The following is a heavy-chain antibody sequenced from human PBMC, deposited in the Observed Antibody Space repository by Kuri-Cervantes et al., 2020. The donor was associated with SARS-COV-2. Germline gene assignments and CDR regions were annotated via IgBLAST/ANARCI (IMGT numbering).Heavy chain of an antibody. V-gene: IGHV3-7*01. CDR3: ARDGKYYDILTGYYTGGPQYYYYYMDV. CDR2: IKQDGSEK. D-gene: IGHD3-9*01. CDR1: GFTFSSYA. J-gene: IGHJ6*03. Sequence: LSLTCAASGFTFSSYAMHWVRQAPGKGLEWVANIKQDGSEKYYVNSVKGRFTISRDNAKNTLYLQMNSLRAEDTAVYYCARDGKYYDILTGYYTGGPQYYYYYMDVWGRGTTVTVSS.